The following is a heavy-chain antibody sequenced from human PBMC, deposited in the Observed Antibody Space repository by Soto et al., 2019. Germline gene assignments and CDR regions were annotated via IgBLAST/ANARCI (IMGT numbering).Heavy chain of an antibody. D-gene: IGHD3-9*01. V-gene: IGHV3-64D*06. J-gene: IGHJ5*02. Sequence: PGGSLRLSCEASGFTFSKYAMIWVRQAPGKGLQYVSTISSDGDITYYADSVKGRFTISRDNSKNTLYLQMNSLRPEDTAVYYCVKVSTFYDILTGYYSTNFFDPWGQGTLVTVSS. CDR3: VKVSTFYDILTGYYSTNFFDP. CDR1: GFTFSKYA. CDR2: ISSDGDIT.